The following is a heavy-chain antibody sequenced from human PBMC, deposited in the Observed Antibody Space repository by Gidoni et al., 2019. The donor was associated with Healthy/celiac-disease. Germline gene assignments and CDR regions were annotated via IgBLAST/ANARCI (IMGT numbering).Heavy chain of an antibody. Sequence: EVQLLASGGGLVQSGGSLRISCAASGFPFSSYAMSWVRQAPGKGLEWVSAISGSGGSTYYADSVKGRFTISRDNSKNTLYLQMNSLRAEDTAVYYCAKSIRGGWGMLFDYWGQGTLVTVSS. CDR1: GFPFSSYA. V-gene: IGHV3-23*01. CDR3: AKSIRGGWGMLFDY. D-gene: IGHD6-19*01. CDR2: ISGSGGST. J-gene: IGHJ4*02.